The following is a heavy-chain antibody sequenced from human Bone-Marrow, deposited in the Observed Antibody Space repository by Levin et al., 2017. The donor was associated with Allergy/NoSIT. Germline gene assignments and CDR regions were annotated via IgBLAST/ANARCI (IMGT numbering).Heavy chain of an antibody. J-gene: IGHJ4*02. V-gene: IGHV1-24*01. CDR2: FDPEDADT. Sequence: GGSLRLSCKVSGYTLTELSIHWVRQAPGEGLEWMGGFDPEDADTVYAQKFQGRVTMTEDTSTDTAYMELSSLRSEDTAVYYCATVFGSGSWFPPGYWGQGTLVTVSS. CDR3: ATVFGSGSWFPPGY. D-gene: IGHD6-13*01. CDR1: GYTLTELS.